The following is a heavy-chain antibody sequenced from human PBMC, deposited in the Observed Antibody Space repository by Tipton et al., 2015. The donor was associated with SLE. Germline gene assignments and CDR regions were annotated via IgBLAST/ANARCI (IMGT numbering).Heavy chain of an antibody. J-gene: IGHJ4*02. V-gene: IGHV4-34*01. Sequence: TLSLTCAVYGGSFSGYYWSCIRQPPGKGLEWIGEINHSGSTNYNPSLKSRVTISVDTSKNQFSLKLSSVTAADTAVYYCTRVRGTGADFDYWGQGTLVTVSS. CDR3: TRVRGTGADFDY. D-gene: IGHD3/OR15-3a*01. CDR1: GGSFSGYY. CDR2: INHSGST.